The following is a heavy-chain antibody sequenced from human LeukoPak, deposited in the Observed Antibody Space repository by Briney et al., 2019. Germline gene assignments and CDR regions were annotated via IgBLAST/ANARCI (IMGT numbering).Heavy chain of an antibody. CDR3: ARHQWVPAFDI. CDR1: GGSISSGSYY. J-gene: IGHJ3*02. Sequence: SETLSLTCTVSGGSISSGSYYWSWIRQPAGKGLEWIGRIYTSGSTNYNPSLKSRVTISVDTSKNQFSLKLSSVTASDTAVYYCARHQWVPAFDIWGQGTMVTVSS. V-gene: IGHV4-61*02. CDR2: IYTSGST. D-gene: IGHD1-26*01.